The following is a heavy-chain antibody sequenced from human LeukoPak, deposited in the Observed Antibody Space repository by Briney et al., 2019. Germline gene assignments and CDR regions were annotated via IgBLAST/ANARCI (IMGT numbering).Heavy chain of an antibody. CDR3: ARVGGSLGTGHGFDY. V-gene: IGHV1-69*05. CDR2: IIPIFGTA. J-gene: IGHJ4*02. D-gene: IGHD1-26*01. CDR1: GGTFSSYA. Sequence: ASVKVSCKASGGTFSSYAISWVRQAPGQGLEWMGGIIPIFGTANYAQKFQGRVTITTDESTSTAYMELSSLRSEDTAVYYSARVGGSLGTGHGFDYWGQGTLVTVSS.